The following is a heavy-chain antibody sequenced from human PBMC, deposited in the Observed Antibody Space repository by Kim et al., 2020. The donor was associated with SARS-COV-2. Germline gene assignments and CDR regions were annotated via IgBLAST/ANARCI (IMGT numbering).Heavy chain of an antibody. CDR3: ASRYYYGMDV. J-gene: IGHJ6*02. CDR2: TA. Sequence: TANYEQKFQGRVPITADESTSTAYMELTSLRSEDTAVYYCASRYYYGMDVWGQGTTVTVSS. V-gene: IGHV1-69*01.